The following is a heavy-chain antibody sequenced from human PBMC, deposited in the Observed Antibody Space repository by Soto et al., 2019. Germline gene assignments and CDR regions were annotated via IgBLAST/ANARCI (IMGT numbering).Heavy chain of an antibody. Sequence: QVQLVQSGAEVKKPGASVKVSCKASGYTFTSYGISWVRQAPGQGLEWMGWISAYNGNTNYAQKLQGRVTMTTDKLXSTADMERRSLGSDDTAVYYCARGWFGGFVYYFDYWGQGTLVTVSS. J-gene: IGHJ4*02. CDR1: GYTFTSYG. D-gene: IGHD3-10*01. V-gene: IGHV1-18*01. CDR3: ARGWFGGFVYYFDY. CDR2: ISAYNGNT.